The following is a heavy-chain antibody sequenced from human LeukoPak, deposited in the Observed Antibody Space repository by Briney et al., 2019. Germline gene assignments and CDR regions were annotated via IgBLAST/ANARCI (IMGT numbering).Heavy chain of an antibody. D-gene: IGHD3-3*01. Sequence: GSLRLSCAASGFTFSSYGMHWVRQAPGKGLEWVAVIWYDGSNKYYADSVKGRFTISRDNSKNTLYLQMNSLRAEDTAVYYCAKDITDSVSRVAFDIWGQGTMVTVSS. CDR3: AKDITDSVSRVAFDI. V-gene: IGHV3-33*06. CDR1: GFTFSSYG. CDR2: IWYDGSNK. J-gene: IGHJ3*02.